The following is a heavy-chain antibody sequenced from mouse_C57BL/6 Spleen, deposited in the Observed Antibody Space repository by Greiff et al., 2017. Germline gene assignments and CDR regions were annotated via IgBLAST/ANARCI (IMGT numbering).Heavy chain of an antibody. Sequence: QVQLQQPGAELVMPGASVKLSCKASGYTFTSYWMHWVKQRPGQVLEWIGEIDPSDSYTNYNQKFKGKSTLTVDKSSSTAYMPLSSLTSEDSAVYYCARPNSYRRYYWYFEVWGTGTTVTVSS. CDR3: ARPNSYRRYYWYFEV. V-gene: IGHV1-69*01. J-gene: IGHJ1*03. CDR1: GYTFTSYW. CDR2: IDPSDSYT. D-gene: IGHD1-1*01.